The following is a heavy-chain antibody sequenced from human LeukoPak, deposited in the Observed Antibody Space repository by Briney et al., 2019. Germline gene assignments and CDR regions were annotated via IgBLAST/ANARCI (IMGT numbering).Heavy chain of an antibody. J-gene: IGHJ3*02. CDR2: INPNSGGT. CDR3: ARVDTTTVTTYGAFDI. Sequence: ASVKVSCKASGYTFTGYDMHWVRQAPGQGLEWMGWINPNSGGTNYAQQFQSRVTMTRDTSISTAYMELSRLRSDDTAMYYCARVDTTTVTTYGAFDIWGQGTMVTVSS. CDR1: GYTFTGYD. D-gene: IGHD4-17*01. V-gene: IGHV1-2*02.